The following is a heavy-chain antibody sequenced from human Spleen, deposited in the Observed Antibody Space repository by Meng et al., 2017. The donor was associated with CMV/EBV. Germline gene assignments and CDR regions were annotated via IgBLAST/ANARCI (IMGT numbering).Heavy chain of an antibody. CDR1: GFHFDKYN. Sequence: GGSLRLSCAASGFHFDKYNMHWVRQAPGKGLEGVAFIRYDGNNLYYADSVKGRFTISRDNSKNTLYLQMNSLRAEDTAVYYCAKDRYCSSTNCGTLDYWGQGTLVTVSS. J-gene: IGHJ4*02. CDR2: IRYDGNNL. V-gene: IGHV3-30*02. D-gene: IGHD2-2*01. CDR3: AKDRYCSSTNCGTLDY.